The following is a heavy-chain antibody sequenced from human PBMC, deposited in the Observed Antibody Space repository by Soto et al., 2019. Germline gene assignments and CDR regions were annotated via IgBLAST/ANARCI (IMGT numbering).Heavy chain of an antibody. CDR1: GGSFTDFS. Sequence: QVQLQQWGAGLLKPSETLSLTCAVYGGSFTDFSRSWIRQPPGKGLEYIGEINYSGRTNYKSSLKSRVAMSADPSKNQFSPKLNSLTAADPAGYYCARLTENTDEIAVVRAWGYYYSGLDVWGQGTTVTVSS. J-gene: IGHJ6*02. D-gene: IGHD3-10*01. CDR2: INYSGRT. CDR3: ARLTENTDEIAVVRAWGYYYSGLDV. V-gene: IGHV4-34*02.